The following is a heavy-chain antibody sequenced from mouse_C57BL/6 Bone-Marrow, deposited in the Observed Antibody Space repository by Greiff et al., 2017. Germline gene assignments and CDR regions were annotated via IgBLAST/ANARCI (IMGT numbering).Heavy chain of an antibody. D-gene: IGHD2-1*01. Sequence: QVQLQQPGAELVKPGASVKMSCKASGYTFTSYWITWVKQRPGHGLEWIGDIYPGSGSTNYNEKFKSKATLTVETSSSTAYMQLSSLTSEDSAVYYCARTYGNYYWGQGTLVTVSA. CDR2: IYPGSGST. J-gene: IGHJ3*01. V-gene: IGHV1-55*01. CDR1: GYTFTSYW. CDR3: ARTYGNYY.